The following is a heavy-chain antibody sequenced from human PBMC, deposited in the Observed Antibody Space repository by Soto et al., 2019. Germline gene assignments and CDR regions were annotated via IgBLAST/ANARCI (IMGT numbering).Heavy chain of an antibody. J-gene: IGHJ4*02. Sequence: SVSNAWMTWVRQAPGKGLEWVGRIKSKTDGGTTDYAAPVKGRFTISRDDSKNTLYLQMNSLRAEDTAVYYCAKGKADHYDILTGSFDYWGQGTLVTVSS. CDR1: SVSNAW. CDR3: AKGKADHYDILTGSFDY. CDR2: IKSKTDGGTT. D-gene: IGHD3-9*01. V-gene: IGHV3-15*07.